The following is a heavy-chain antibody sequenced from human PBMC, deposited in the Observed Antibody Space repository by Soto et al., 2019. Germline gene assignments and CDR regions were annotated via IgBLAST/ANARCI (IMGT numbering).Heavy chain of an antibody. J-gene: IGHJ4*02. CDR2: IIPILGKP. D-gene: IGHD3-16*01. CDR1: GDAFKNYN. Sequence: VASVKVSRKSSGDAFKNYNVSWVRQAPGQGLEWMGGIIPILGKPMYAQKFQGRVSITADESTSTVILEVTSLISEDTAIYYCARLWGIADHDSWGQGTRVTVSS. V-gene: IGHV1-69*13. CDR3: ARLWGIADHDS.